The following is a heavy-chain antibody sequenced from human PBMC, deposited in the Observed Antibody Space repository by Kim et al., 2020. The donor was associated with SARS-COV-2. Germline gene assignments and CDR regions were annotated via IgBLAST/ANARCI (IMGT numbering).Heavy chain of an antibody. J-gene: IGHJ4*02. CDR3: ARGSGWAFDY. D-gene: IGHD6-19*01. V-gene: IGHV1-3*01. CDR2: NT. Sequence: NTKFSQKFQGRVTITRGTSASTAYMELTSLRSEDTAIYYCARGSGWAFDYWGQGTLVTVAS.